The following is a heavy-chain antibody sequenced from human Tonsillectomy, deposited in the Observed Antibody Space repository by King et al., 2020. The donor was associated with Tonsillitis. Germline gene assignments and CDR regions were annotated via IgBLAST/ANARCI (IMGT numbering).Heavy chain of an antibody. CDR1: GFTFSTYS. CDR2: ISSSSSYI. J-gene: IGHJ4*02. Sequence: VQLVESGGGLVKPGGSLRLSCAASGFTFSTYSMNWVRQAPGKGLEWVSSISSSSSYIYYADSVKGRFTISRDNAKNSLYLQMNSLRAEDTAVYYCARSPAAAMRNDYWGQGTLVTVSS. CDR3: ARSPAAAMRNDY. D-gene: IGHD2-2*01. V-gene: IGHV3-21*01.